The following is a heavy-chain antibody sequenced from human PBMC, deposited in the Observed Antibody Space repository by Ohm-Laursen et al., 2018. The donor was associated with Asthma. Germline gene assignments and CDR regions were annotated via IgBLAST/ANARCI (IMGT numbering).Heavy chain of an antibody. V-gene: IGHV4-59*01. Sequence: SETLSLTCTVSGGSTRSYYWSWIRQPPGKGLEWIGFIYYTGSTNSNPSLKSRVSMSLDTSKNQISLKLSSVTAADTAVYFCARENFYDSSGNDAFDIWGPGTMVTVSS. CDR1: GGSTRSYY. CDR3: ARENFYDSSGNDAFDI. CDR2: IYYTGST. D-gene: IGHD3-22*01. J-gene: IGHJ3*02.